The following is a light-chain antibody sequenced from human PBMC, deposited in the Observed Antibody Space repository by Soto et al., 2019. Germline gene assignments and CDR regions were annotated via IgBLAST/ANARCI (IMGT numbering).Light chain of an antibody. CDR2: EAS. Sequence: QSALTQPPSVSGSPGQSVTISCTGTSTDFVSYNRVSWYQQPPGTAPKLIIYEASNRPSGVPDRFSGSKSGNTASLTISGLQAADEAHYYCSLYTRENTYVFANGKKVNVL. J-gene: IGLJ1*01. CDR3: SLYTRENTYV. CDR1: STDFVSYNR. V-gene: IGLV2-18*01.